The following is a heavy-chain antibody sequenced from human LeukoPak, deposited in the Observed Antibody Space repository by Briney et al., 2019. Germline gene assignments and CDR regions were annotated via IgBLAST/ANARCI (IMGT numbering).Heavy chain of an antibody. J-gene: IGHJ5*02. Sequence: ASVKVSCKASGYTFTNYDINWVRQAPGQGLEWMGWMDPKKGNTGYAQKFRGRVTLTRNSSINTAYMELSSLTSEDTAVYYCARGGSLTGYHAWFDPWGQGTLVAVPS. D-gene: IGHD3-9*01. V-gene: IGHV1-8*01. CDR2: MDPKKGNT. CDR1: GYTFTNYD. CDR3: ARGGSLTGYHAWFDP.